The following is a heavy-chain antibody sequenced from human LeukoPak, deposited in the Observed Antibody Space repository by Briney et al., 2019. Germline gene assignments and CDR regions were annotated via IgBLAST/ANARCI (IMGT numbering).Heavy chain of an antibody. CDR1: GFAFRNYG. Sequence: PGGSLRLSCVASGFAFRNYGMHWIRQAPGKGLEWVAVISHDGINTHYADSVKGRFTISKDNSKHTLYLQLNTLRHEDTAVYYCANADARGFGEPSPYDYWGQGTRVIVSS. CDR2: ISHDGINT. J-gene: IGHJ4*02. CDR3: ANADARGFGEPSPYDY. D-gene: IGHD3-10*01. V-gene: IGHV3-30*18.